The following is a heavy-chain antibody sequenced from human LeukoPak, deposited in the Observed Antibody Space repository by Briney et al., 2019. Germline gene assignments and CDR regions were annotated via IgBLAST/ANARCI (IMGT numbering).Heavy chain of an antibody. D-gene: IGHD2-15*01. CDR3: ARGSLYCSGGSCYNWFDP. Sequence: PSETLSLTCTVSGYSISSGYYWGWIRQPPGKGLEWIGSIYHSGSTYYNPSLKSRVTMSVDTSKNQFSLKLSSVTAADTAVYYCARGSLYCSGGSCYNWFDPWGQGTLVTVSS. V-gene: IGHV4-38-2*02. CDR1: GYSISSGYY. J-gene: IGHJ5*02. CDR2: IYHSGST.